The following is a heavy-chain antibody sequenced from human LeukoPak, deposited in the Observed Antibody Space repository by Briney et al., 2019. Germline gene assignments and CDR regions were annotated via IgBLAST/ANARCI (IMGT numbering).Heavy chain of an antibody. D-gene: IGHD3-9*01. V-gene: IGHV1-2*02. Sequence: ASVKVSCKASGGTFSRYGISWVRQAPGQGLEWMGWINPNSGGTNYAQKFQGKVTMTRDTSISTAYMELSRLRSDDTAVYYCARLTGYSSESWFDPWGQGTLVTVSS. J-gene: IGHJ5*02. CDR3: ARLTGYSSESWFDP. CDR2: INPNSGGT. CDR1: GGTFSRYG.